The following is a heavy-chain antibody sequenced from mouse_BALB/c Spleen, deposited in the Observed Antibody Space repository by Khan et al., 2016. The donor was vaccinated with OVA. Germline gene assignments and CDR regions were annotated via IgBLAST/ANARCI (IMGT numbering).Heavy chain of an antibody. CDR3: ASGGYWYFDV. CDR2: INTYTGEP. Sequence: QIQLVQSGPELKKPGETVKISCKASGCTFTNYGMNWVKQAPGKGLKWMGWINTYTGEPTYADDFKGRFVFSLETSASTAYLQINNLKNEDTATYFCASGGYWYFDVWGAGTTVTVSS. J-gene: IGHJ1*01. D-gene: IGHD1-1*02. V-gene: IGHV9-3-1*01. CDR1: GCTFTNYG.